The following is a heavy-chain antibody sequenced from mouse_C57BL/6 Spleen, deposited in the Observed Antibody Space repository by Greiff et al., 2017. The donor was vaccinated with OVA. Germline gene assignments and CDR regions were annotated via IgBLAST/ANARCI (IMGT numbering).Heavy chain of an antibody. D-gene: IGHD2-10*01. Sequence: EVKLMESGGGLVKPGGSLKLSCAASGFTFSDHGMHWVRQAPEKGLEWVAYISSGSSTIYYADTVKGRFTISRDNAKNTLFLQMTSLRSEDTAMYYCARPYYGNYGYAMDYWGQGTSVTVSS. J-gene: IGHJ4*01. CDR1: GFTFSDHG. CDR2: ISSGSSTI. V-gene: IGHV5-17*01. CDR3: ARPYYGNYGYAMDY.